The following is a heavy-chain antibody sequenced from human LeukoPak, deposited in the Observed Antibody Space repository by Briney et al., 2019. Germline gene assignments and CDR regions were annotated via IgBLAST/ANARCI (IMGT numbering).Heavy chain of an antibody. CDR1: GYIFTTYA. D-gene: IGHD6-13*01. Sequence: ASVKASCKASGYIFTTYAMHWVRQAPGQSLEWMGWINAGNGNTKYSQKFQGRVTITRDTSANIAYMELSSLRSEDTAVYYCATTVSAGTYRYFQHWGQGTLVTVSS. V-gene: IGHV1-3*01. J-gene: IGHJ1*01. CDR3: ATTVSAGTYRYFQH. CDR2: INAGNGNT.